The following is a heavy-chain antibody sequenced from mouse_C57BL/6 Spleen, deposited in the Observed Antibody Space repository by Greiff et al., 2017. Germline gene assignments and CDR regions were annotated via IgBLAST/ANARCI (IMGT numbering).Heavy chain of an antibody. CDR2: IDPSDSYT. CDR1: GYTFTSYW. Sequence: QVQLQQPGAELVMPGASVKLSCKASGYTFTSYWMHWVKQRPGQGLEWIGEIDPSDSYTNYNQKFKGKSTLTVDKSSSTAYMQLSSLTSEDSAVYYCARRAVAYYAMDYWGQGTSVTVSS. CDR3: ARRAVAYYAMDY. J-gene: IGHJ4*01. D-gene: IGHD1-1*01. V-gene: IGHV1-69*01.